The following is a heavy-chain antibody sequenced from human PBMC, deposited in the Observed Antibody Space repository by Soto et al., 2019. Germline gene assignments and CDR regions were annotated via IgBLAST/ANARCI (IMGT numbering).Heavy chain of an antibody. CDR1: GVSSSSYH. D-gene: IGHD3-10*01. CDR3: ARDSRGSGNFDF. CDR2: VDTRGYA. Sequence: SETLSLTCTVSGVSSSSYHWSWLRQSPEKGLEWIGYVDTRGYAYYNPFFESRGTISRDMSKNQFSLRLTSVTAADTAVYYCARDSRGSGNFDFWGQGTLVTVSS. J-gene: IGHJ4*02. V-gene: IGHV4-4*08.